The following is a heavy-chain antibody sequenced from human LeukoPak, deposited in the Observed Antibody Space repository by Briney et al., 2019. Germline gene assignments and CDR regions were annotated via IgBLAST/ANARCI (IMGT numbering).Heavy chain of an antibody. D-gene: IGHD3-22*01. CDR2: INHSGST. CDR3: ARGLVDYYDSSGYLDY. J-gene: IGHJ4*02. CDR1: GGSFSGYY. V-gene: IGHV4-34*01. Sequence: KPSETLSLTCAVYGGSFSGYYWSWIRQPPGKGLEWIGEINHSGSTNYNPSLKSRVTISVDTSKNQFSLKLSSVPAADTAVYYCARGLVDYYDSSGYLDYWGQGTLVTVSS.